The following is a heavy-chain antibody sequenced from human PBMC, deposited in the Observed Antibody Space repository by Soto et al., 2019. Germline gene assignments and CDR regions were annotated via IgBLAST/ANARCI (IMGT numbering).Heavy chain of an antibody. V-gene: IGHV5-51*01. CDR2: IYPGDSDT. CDR3: ARQGGDYLTYYYYGMDV. Sequence: GESLKISCKGSGYSFTSDWIGWVRQMPGKGLEWMGIIYPGDSDTRYSPSFQGQVTISADKSISTAYLQWSSLKASDTAMYYCARQGGDYLTYYYYGMDVWGQGTTVTVSS. CDR1: GYSFTSDW. D-gene: IGHD2-21*02. J-gene: IGHJ6*02.